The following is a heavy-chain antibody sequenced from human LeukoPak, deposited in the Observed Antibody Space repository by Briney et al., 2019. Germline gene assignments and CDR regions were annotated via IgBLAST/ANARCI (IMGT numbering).Heavy chain of an antibody. CDR2: ISGSGGST. J-gene: IGHJ5*02. V-gene: IGHV3-23*01. CDR3: AKDCAPYGDYVNWFDP. CDR1: GFTFSSYG. Sequence: GGSLRLSCAASGFTFSSYGMSWVRQAPGKGLEWVSAISGSGGSTYYADSVKGRFTISRDNSKNTLYLQMNSLRAEDTAVYYCAKDCAPYGDYVNWFDPWGQGTLVTVSS. D-gene: IGHD4-17*01.